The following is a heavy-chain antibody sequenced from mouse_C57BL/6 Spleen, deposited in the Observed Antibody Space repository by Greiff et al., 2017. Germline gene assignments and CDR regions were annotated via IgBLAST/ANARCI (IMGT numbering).Heavy chain of an antibody. J-gene: IGHJ1*03. D-gene: IGHD2-3*01. CDR2: IYPGSGST. Sequence: QVQLQQPGAELVKPGASVKMSCKASGYTFTSYWITWVKQRPGKGLEWIGDIYPGSGSTNYNGKFKSKATLTVDTSSSTAYMQLSSLTSEDSAVYYCARQDGYYNWYFDVWGTGTTVTVSS. CDR1: GYTFTSYW. CDR3: ARQDGYYNWYFDV. V-gene: IGHV1-55*01.